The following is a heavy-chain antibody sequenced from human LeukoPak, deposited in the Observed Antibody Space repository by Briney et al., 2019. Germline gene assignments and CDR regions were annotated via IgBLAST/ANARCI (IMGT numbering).Heavy chain of an antibody. CDR3: ASGSLWSGIPEY. J-gene: IGHJ4*02. CDR1: GFTFSSYM. Sequence: GGSLRLSCAASGFTFSSYMMTWVRQAPGKGLEWVANIKPDGGEKFYVDSVGGRFTISRDNAKNSLYLQMNSLRAEDTAVYYCASGSLWSGIPEYWGQGTLVIVSS. CDR2: IKPDGGEK. V-gene: IGHV3-7*01. D-gene: IGHD3-3*01.